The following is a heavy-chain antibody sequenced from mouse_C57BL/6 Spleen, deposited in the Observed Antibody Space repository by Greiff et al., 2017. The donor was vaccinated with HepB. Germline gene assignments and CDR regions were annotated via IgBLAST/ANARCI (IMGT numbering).Heavy chain of an antibody. V-gene: IGHV5-4*01. D-gene: IGHD3-2*02. CDR3: ARETAQATFYAMDY. CDR2: ISDGGSYT. J-gene: IGHJ4*01. Sequence: EVKLMESGGGLVKPGGSLKLSCAASGFTFSSYAMSWVRQTPEKRLEWVATISDGGSYTYYPDNVKGRFTISRDNAKNNLYLQMSHLKSEDTAMYYCARETAQATFYAMDYWGQGTSVTVSS. CDR1: GFTFSSYA.